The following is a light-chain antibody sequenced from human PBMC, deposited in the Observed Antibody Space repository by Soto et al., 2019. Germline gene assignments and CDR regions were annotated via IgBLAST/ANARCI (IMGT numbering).Light chain of an antibody. V-gene: IGKV3-15*01. Sequence: EIVMTQSPSTLSLSPWDRATLSCRASESVGRNLAWYQQKPGKAPRLLIYGASTRATAIPPRFSGTGSGTDFTLTISSLQSEDFAVYYCQHYNNWQPDTFGQGTKVDIK. J-gene: IGKJ2*01. CDR2: GAS. CDR3: QHYNNWQPDT. CDR1: ESVGRN.